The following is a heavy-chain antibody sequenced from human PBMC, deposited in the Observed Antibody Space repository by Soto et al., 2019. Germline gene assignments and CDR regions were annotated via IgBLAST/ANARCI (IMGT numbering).Heavy chain of an antibody. CDR3: ARGYSSSWYNWFDP. Sequence: SETLSLTCAVYGGAFSGYYWSWIRQPPGKGLEWIGEINHSGSTNYNPSLKSRVTISVDTSKNQFSLKLSSVTAADTAVYYCARGYSSSWYNWFDPWGQGTLVTVSS. V-gene: IGHV4-34*01. D-gene: IGHD6-13*01. CDR2: INHSGST. J-gene: IGHJ5*02. CDR1: GGAFSGYY.